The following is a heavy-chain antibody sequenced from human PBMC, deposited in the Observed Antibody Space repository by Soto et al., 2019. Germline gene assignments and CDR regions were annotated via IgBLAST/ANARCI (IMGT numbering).Heavy chain of an antibody. J-gene: IGHJ4*02. Sequence: SETLSLTCTVSGGSISSGGYYWSWIRQHPGKGLEWIGYIYYSGNTYYNPYLKSRVTISVDTSKNQYYLKLSSVTAADTAVYYCARVLEQWLVIGFDYWGQGTLVTVSS. V-gene: IGHV4-31*03. D-gene: IGHD6-19*01. CDR3: ARVLEQWLVIGFDY. CDR1: GGSISSGGYY. CDR2: IYYSGNT.